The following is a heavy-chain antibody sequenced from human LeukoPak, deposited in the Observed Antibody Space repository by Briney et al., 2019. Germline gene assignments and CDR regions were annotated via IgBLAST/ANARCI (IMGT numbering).Heavy chain of an antibody. Sequence: SETLSLTCTVSGDSISRSTYYWAWIRQPPGKGLEWIGSVYYGRSPYFNPSLKSRVTISVDTSKNQFSLKLSSVTAADTAVYYCARGIAARPMASHYFDYWGQGTLVTVSS. V-gene: IGHV4-39*07. J-gene: IGHJ4*02. CDR3: ARGIAARPMASHYFDY. CDR2: VYYGRSP. D-gene: IGHD6-6*01. CDR1: GDSISRSTYY.